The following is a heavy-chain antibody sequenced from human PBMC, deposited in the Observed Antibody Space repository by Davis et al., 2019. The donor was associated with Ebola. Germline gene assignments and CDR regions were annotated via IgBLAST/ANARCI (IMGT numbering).Heavy chain of an antibody. Sequence: GGSLRLSCAASGFTFSSYEMNWVRQAPGKGLEWVSYISSSGSTIYYADSVKGRFTISRDNAKNSLYLQMNSLRAEDTAVYYCAREMYYMDVWDKGTTVTVSS. V-gene: IGHV3-48*03. J-gene: IGHJ6*03. CDR2: ISSSGSTI. CDR3: AREMYYMDV. CDR1: GFTFSSYE.